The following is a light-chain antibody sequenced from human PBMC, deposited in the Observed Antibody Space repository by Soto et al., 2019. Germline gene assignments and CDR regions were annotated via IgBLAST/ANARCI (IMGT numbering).Light chain of an antibody. Sequence: QSALTQPASVSGSPGQSISISCAGSSSDVGAYNFVSWYQQHPGKVPKLLIYEVSKRPSGISTRFSGSKSGSTASLTISGLQSEDEVDYYWSSFTATNTWVFGGRTQLTVL. CDR2: EVS. J-gene: IGLJ3*02. CDR1: SSDVGAYNF. CDR3: SSFTATNTWV. V-gene: IGLV2-14*01.